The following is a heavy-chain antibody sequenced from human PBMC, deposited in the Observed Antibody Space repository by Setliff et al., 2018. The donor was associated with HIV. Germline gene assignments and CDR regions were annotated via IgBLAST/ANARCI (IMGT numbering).Heavy chain of an antibody. CDR2: IYSSGTT. CDR3: ARVVVGASDYGDSRLGWFDP. V-gene: IGHV4-4*07. D-gene: IGHD4-17*01. J-gene: IGHJ5*02. CDR1: GGSISSHY. Sequence: SETLSLTCTVSGGSISSHYWSWIRQPAGKGLEWIGRIYSSGTTNYNPSLKRRVTISLDTSENQFSLKLNSVTAADTAVYYCARVVVGASDYGDSRLGWFDPWGQGTLVTVSS.